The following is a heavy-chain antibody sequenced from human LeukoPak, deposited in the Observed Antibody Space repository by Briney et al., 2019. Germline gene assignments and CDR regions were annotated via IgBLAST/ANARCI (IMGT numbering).Heavy chain of an antibody. CDR1: GGSISSYC. CDR2: IYYSGNT. D-gene: IGHD3-22*01. Sequence: NPSETLSLTCTVSGGSISSYCWSWIRRSPGKGLEWLGYIYYSGNTNYNPSLKSRVTISVDTSKNHFSLKLGSVTAADTAVYFCARAYYYDSNAPYYFDYWGQGILVTVSS. CDR3: ARAYYYDSNAPYYFDY. J-gene: IGHJ4*02. V-gene: IGHV4-59*08.